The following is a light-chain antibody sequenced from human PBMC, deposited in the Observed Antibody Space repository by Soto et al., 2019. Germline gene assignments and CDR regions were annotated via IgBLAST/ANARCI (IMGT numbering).Light chain of an antibody. CDR1: QSVDSW. J-gene: IGKJ1*01. V-gene: IGKV1-5*03. CDR2: QSS. Sequence: DIQMTQSPSTLSASVGDRVTLTCRASQSVDSWLAWYQQKPGKAPKLVIYQSSILESGVPLRFSGSGSRTEFTLTISGLQPDDFATYYCQQYNHYPWTFGQGTKVDIK. CDR3: QQYNHYPWT.